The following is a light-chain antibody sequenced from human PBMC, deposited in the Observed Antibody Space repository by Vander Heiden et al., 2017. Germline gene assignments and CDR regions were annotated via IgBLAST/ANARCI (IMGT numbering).Light chain of an antibody. J-gene: IGLJ1*01. CDR2: DVR. CDR3: CSYAGSYTYV. CDR1: SSDVGAYNS. V-gene: IGLV2-11*01. Sequence: QSALTQPRSVSGSPGQSVTVSCTGTSSDVGAYNSVSWYQHHPGKAPKLMIYDVRKRPSGVPDRFSGSKSDNTASLAISGLQAEDEADYFCCSYAGSYTYVFGTGTKVTVL.